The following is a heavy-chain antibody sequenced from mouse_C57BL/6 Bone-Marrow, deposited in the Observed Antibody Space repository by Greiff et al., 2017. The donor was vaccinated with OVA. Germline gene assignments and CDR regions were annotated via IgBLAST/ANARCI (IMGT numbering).Heavy chain of an antibody. CDR3: ARRAYYSDY. CDR1: GYAFSSSW. J-gene: IGHJ2*01. Sequence: VQLQESGPELVKPGASVKISCKASGYAFSSSWMNWVKQRPGKGLEWIGRIYPGDGDTNYNGKFKGKATLTADKSSSTAYMQLSSLTSEDSAVYFCARRAYYSDYWGQGTTLTVSS. V-gene: IGHV1-82*01. CDR2: IYPGDGDT. D-gene: IGHD1-1*01.